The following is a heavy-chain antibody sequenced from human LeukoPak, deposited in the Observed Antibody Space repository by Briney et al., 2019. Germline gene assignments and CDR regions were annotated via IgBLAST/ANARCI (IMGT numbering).Heavy chain of an antibody. J-gene: IGHJ6*03. D-gene: IGHD2-15*01. CDR2: MNPNSGGT. CDR3: ARGGTPLFYYYMDV. CDR1: GYNFEDYY. Sequence: ASVKVSCKASGYNFEDYYIHWVRQAPGQGLEWVGWMNPNSGGTNYAQKFQGSVTMTRDTSISTAYMEVSRLKSDDTAVYYCARGGTPLFYYYMDVWGKGTTVTVSS. V-gene: IGHV1-2*02.